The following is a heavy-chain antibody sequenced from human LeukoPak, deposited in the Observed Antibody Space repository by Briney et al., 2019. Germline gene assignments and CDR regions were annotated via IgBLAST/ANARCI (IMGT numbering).Heavy chain of an antibody. V-gene: IGHV1-2*02. CDR3: ARGTFSGYDTSYFDY. J-gene: IGHJ4*02. D-gene: IGHD5-12*01. CDR2: INPNSGGT. CDR1: GYTFTGYY. Sequence: GASVKVSCKASGYTFTGYYMHWVRQAPGQGLEWMGWINPNSGGTNYAQKFQGRVTMTRDTSISTAYMELSRLRSDDTAVYYCARGTFSGYDTSYFDYWGQGTLVTVSS.